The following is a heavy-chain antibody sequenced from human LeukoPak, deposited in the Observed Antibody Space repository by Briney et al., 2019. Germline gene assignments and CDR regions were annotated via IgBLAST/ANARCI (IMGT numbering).Heavy chain of an antibody. V-gene: IGHV1-8*03. CDR3: ARGVRFSDFYYYMDV. D-gene: IGHD3-3*01. CDR1: GYTFTNSD. Sequence: ASVKVSCKASGYTFTNSDINWVRQAPGQGLEWMGWMNPNSGKTGYARKFQGRVTFTRNSSISTAYMDLSSLRSEDTAVYYCARGVRFSDFYYYMDVWGQGTTVTVSS. CDR2: MNPNSGKT. J-gene: IGHJ6*03.